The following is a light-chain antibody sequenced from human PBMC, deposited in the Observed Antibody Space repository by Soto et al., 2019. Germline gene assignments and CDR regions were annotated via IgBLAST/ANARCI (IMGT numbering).Light chain of an antibody. J-gene: IGLJ1*01. CDR1: SSDVGAYNF. CDR3: TSYTSISTYV. V-gene: IGLV2-14*01. Sequence: QSVLTQPASVSGSPGQSISISCTGTSSDVGAYNFVSWYQQHPDKAPKLVIFDVNNRPSGVSNRFSGSKSGNTASLTISGLRAEDEADYYCTSYTSISTYVSGTGTKVTV. CDR2: DVN.